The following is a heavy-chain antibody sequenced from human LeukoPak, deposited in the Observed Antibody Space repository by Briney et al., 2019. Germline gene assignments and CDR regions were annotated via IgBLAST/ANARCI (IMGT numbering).Heavy chain of an antibody. V-gene: IGHV4-34*01. CDR3: ARGIFAEKWELPPGSFDY. CDR1: GGSFSGYY. Sequence: SETLSLTCAVYGGSFSGYYWTWIRQPPGKGLEWIGEINHSGSTNYNPSLKSRVTVSVDTSKNQFSLKLRSVTATDTAVYFCARGIFAEKWELPPGSFDYWGQGTLVTVSS. J-gene: IGHJ4*02. D-gene: IGHD1-7*01. CDR2: INHSGST.